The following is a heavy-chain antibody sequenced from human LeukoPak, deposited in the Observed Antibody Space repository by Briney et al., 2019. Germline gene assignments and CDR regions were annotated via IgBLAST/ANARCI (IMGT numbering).Heavy chain of an antibody. D-gene: IGHD2-15*01. V-gene: IGHV4-59*01. Sequence: SETLSLTCTVSGGSINTYYWSWIRQPPGKGLEWIGYIYDSGSTNYNPSLKSRITISVDTSKNQFYLKLSSVTAADTAVYYCARVPGYCSGGSCYYNGMDVWGQGTTVTVS. CDR3: ARVPGYCSGGSCYYNGMDV. CDR1: GGSINTYY. CDR2: IYDSGST. J-gene: IGHJ6*02.